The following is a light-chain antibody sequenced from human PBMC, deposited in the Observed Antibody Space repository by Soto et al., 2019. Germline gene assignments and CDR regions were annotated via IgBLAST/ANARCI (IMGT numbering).Light chain of an antibody. J-gene: IGKJ2*01. CDR1: QSISSW. CDR2: KAS. V-gene: IGKV1-5*03. CDR3: QQYNSFPYT. Sequence: DIQMTQSPSTLSASAGDRVTITCRASQSISSWLAWYQQKPGKAPKLLIYKASSLESGVPSSFSGSGSGTEFTLTISSLQPDDFATYYCQQYNSFPYTFGQGPSWRSN.